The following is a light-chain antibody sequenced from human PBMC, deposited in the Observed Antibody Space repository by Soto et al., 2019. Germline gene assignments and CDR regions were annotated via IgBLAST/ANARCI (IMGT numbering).Light chain of an antibody. J-gene: IGKJ2*01. V-gene: IGKV4-1*01. Sequence: DIVMTQSPDSLAVSLGERATINCKSSQSVLLNSNNKNYLAWYQQKPGQAPKLLIYWASTRESGVPDRFSGSGYGTDFTLTISSLQAEDVAVYYCQQYYNIPYTFGQGTKLEIK. CDR2: WAS. CDR1: QSVLLNSNNKNY. CDR3: QQYYNIPYT.